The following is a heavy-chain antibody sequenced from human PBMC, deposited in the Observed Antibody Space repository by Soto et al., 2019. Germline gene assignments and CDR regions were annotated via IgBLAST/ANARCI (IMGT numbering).Heavy chain of an antibody. V-gene: IGHV3-30*18. Sequence: GGSLRLSCAASGFTFSSYGMHWVRQAPGKGLEWVAVISYDGSNKYYADSVKGRFTISRDNSKNTLYLQMNSLRAEDTAVYYCAKSKSRHYCSGGSCYFDYWGQGTLVTVSS. CDR1: GFTFSSYG. D-gene: IGHD2-15*01. J-gene: IGHJ4*02. CDR2: ISYDGSNK. CDR3: AKSKSRHYCSGGSCYFDY.